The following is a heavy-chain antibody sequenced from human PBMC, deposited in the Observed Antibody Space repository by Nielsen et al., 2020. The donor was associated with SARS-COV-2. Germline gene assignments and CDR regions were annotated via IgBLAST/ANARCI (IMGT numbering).Heavy chain of an antibody. CDR2: ISDTSSHA. V-gene: IGHV3-21*01. Sequence: GESLKISCVASGFTFSRYRMNWVRQAPGKGLEWVSDISDTSSHAYYADSVKGRFTISRDNAENSLYLQMNSLRAEDTAVYYCARDQDGGAATSNWYFDLWGRGTLVIVSS. CDR3: ARDQDGGAATSNWYFDL. J-gene: IGHJ2*01. D-gene: IGHD6-25*01. CDR1: GFTFSRYR.